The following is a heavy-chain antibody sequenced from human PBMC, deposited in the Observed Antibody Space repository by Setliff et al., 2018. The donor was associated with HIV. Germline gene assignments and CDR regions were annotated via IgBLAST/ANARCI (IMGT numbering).Heavy chain of an antibody. CDR2: VSNEGDT. CDR3: ARDRGVYCISSSCYSPVDAFDI. J-gene: IGHJ3*02. CDR1: GYTFSSYG. Sequence: ASVKVSCKASGYTFSSYGISWVRQAPGQGLEWVGWVSNEGDTNYAQKYQDRVTLTTDTTTTTAYMELRGLRSDDTAVYYCARDRGVYCISSSCYSPVDAFDIWGQGTMVTVSS. V-gene: IGHV1-18*01. D-gene: IGHD2-2*01.